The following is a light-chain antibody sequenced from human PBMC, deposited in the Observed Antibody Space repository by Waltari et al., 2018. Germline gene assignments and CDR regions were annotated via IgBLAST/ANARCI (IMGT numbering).Light chain of an antibody. CDR1: QSPSSY. Sequence: ASIGDRVTISCRASQSPSSYLNWYQHKPGKAPNLLIYAASALQSGVPSRFRGSGSGTDFTLTITSLQPEDFATYYCQQTYSAPTFGQGTKVEIK. CDR2: AAS. CDR3: QQTYSAPT. V-gene: IGKV1-39*01. J-gene: IGKJ1*01.